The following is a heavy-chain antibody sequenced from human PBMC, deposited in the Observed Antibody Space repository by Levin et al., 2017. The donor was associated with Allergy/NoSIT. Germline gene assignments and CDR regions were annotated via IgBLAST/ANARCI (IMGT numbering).Heavy chain of an antibody. Sequence: GGSLRLSCAASGFTFSNAWMSWVRQAPGKGLEWVGRIKSKTDGGTTDYAAPVKGRFTISRDDSKNTLYLQMNSLKTEDTAVYYCTTDLVVDCSSTSCYITPYFDYWGQGTLVTVSS. V-gene: IGHV3-15*01. J-gene: IGHJ4*02. CDR2: IKSKTDGGTT. D-gene: IGHD2-2*02. CDR1: GFTFSNAW. CDR3: TTDLVVDCSSTSCYITPYFDY.